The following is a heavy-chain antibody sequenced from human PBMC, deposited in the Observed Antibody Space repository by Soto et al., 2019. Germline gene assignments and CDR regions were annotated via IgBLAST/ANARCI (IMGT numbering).Heavy chain of an antibody. CDR2: ISYDGSNK. J-gene: IGHJ4*02. V-gene: IGHV3-30*18. D-gene: IGHD2-2*01. CDR3: AKVGVGYDGAGFYCSSTSCYARDYFDY. CDR1: GFTFSSYG. Sequence: GGSLRLSCAASGFTFSSYGMHWVRQAPGKGLEWVAVISYDGSNKYYADSVKGRFTISRDNSKNTLYLQMNSLRAEDTAVYYCAKVGVGYDGAGFYCSSTSCYARDYFDYWGQGTLVTVSS.